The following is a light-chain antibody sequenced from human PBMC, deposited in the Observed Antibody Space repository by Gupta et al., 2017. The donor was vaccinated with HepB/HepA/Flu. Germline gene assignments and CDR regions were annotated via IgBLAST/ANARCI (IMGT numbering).Light chain of an antibody. CDR1: QRVSSY. Sequence: EIVLTQSPATPFWSSGERATLSCRASQRVSSYLAWYQQKPGQAPRLLLYDATNTATGVPARFSGSRSATNVSLTISSLEHADFSVYYYRQRSNWPPLTFGGGTQVEIK. V-gene: IGKV3-11*01. J-gene: IGKJ4*01. CDR3: RQRSNWPPLT. CDR2: DAT.